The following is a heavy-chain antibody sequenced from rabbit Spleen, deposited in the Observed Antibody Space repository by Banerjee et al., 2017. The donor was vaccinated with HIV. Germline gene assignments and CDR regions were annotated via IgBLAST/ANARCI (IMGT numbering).Heavy chain of an antibody. Sequence: QEQLVESGGGLVQPEGSLTLTCTASGFSFSNSYYMCWVRQAPGKGLEWIICIYGGISGIPPYANRAKGRFPIPKTPSTTVTLQMTSLTAAGTAPYFCARDTGSSFSTYGMDLWGPGTLVTVS. J-gene: IGHJ6*01. CDR3: ARDTGSSFSTYGMDL. CDR2: IYGGISGIP. CDR1: GFSFSNSYY. V-gene: IGHV1S45*01. D-gene: IGHD8-1*01.